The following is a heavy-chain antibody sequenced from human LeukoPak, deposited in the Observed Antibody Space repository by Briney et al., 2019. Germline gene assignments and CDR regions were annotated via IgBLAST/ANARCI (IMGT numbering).Heavy chain of an antibody. CDR1: GGTFSSYA. D-gene: IGHD3-10*01. CDR3: VRGTAGYYYYYGMDV. J-gene: IGHJ6*02. Sequence: GASVKVSCKASGGTFSSYAISWVRQAPGQGLEWMGRIIPILGIANYAQKFQGRVTITADKSTSTAYMELRSLRSDDTAVYSCVRGTAGYYYYYGMDVWGQGTTVTVSS. CDR2: IIPILGIA. V-gene: IGHV1-69*04.